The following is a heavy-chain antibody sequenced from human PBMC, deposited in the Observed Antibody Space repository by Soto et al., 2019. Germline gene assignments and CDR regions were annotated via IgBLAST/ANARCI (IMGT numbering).Heavy chain of an antibody. Sequence: SETLSLTCTVSGGSISSSSYYWSWIRQPPGKGLEWIGYIYYSGSTNYNPSLKSRVTISVDTSKNQFSLKLSSVTAADTAVYYCARGYCSGGSCFRRVSWFDPWGQGTLVTVSS. V-gene: IGHV4-61*01. CDR2: IYYSGST. J-gene: IGHJ5*02. D-gene: IGHD2-15*01. CDR1: GGSISSSSYY. CDR3: ARGYCSGGSCFRRVSWFDP.